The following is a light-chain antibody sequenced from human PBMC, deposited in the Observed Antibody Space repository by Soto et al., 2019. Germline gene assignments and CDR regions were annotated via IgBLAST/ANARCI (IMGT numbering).Light chain of an antibody. V-gene: IGKV3-20*01. J-gene: IGKJ2*01. CDR1: QSVSSSY. CDR2: GAS. Sequence: EIVLTQSPGTLSLSPGERATLSCRASQSVSSSYLAWYQQKPGQAPSLLIYGASSSATGIPDRFSGSGSGTDFTLTISRLEPEDFAVYYCHQYGTLYTFGQGTKLEIK. CDR3: HQYGTLYT.